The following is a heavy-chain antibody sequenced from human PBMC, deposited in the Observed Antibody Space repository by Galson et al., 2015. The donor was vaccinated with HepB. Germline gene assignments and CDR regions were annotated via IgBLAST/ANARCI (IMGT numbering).Heavy chain of an antibody. J-gene: IGHJ4*02. CDR3: ARGPNSGSYFDY. CDR1: GFTVSSNF. D-gene: IGHD1-26*01. V-gene: IGHV3-66*02. Sequence: SLRLSCAASGFTVSSNFMTWVRQAPGKGLEWVSIIFSGGRTYYADSVKGRFTISRDDSKNTLYLQMNSLRADDTAVYYCARGPNSGSYFDYWGQGTLVTVSS. CDR2: IFSGGRT.